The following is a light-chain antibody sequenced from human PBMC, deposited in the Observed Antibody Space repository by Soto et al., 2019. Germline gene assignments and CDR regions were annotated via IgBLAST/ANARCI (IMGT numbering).Light chain of an antibody. Sequence: DIQMTQSLSTLSASVGDRVTITCRASQSISTWLAWYQQKPGKAPRLLIYKASSLESGVPSRFSGSGSGTEFTLTISSLQPDDFATYYCQQYNTYWTFGQGIKVEIK. CDR2: KAS. CDR1: QSISTW. CDR3: QQYNTYWT. J-gene: IGKJ1*01. V-gene: IGKV1-5*03.